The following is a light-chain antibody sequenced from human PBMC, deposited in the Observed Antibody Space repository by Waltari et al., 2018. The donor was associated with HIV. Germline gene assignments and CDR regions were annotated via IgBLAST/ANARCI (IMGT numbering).Light chain of an antibody. CDR2: DVY. V-gene: IGLV2-8*01. J-gene: IGLJ2*01. CDR1: SSDVVTYDL. CDR3: SSYAGSKNRVV. Sequence: QSALTQSPSASGSPGPAVTISCSGTSSDVVTYDLVSWYQQHPGKAPKLISYDVYKRPSGVPHRFSGSKSGNTASLTVSGLQAEDEANYYCSSYAGSKNRVVFGGGTFLTVL.